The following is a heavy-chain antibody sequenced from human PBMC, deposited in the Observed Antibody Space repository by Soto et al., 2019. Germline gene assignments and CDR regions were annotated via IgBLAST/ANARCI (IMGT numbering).Heavy chain of an antibody. CDR1: GYSFTSYW. J-gene: IGHJ4*02. D-gene: IGHD4-17*01. CDR3: ARGPLDDYGDYGWSDY. V-gene: IGHV5-51*01. Sequence: GESLKISCKGSGYSFTSYWIGWVRQMPGKGLEWMGIIYPGDSDTRYSPSFQGQVTISADKSISTAYLQWSSLKASDTAMYYCARGPLDDYGDYGWSDYWGQGTLVTSPQ. CDR2: IYPGDSDT.